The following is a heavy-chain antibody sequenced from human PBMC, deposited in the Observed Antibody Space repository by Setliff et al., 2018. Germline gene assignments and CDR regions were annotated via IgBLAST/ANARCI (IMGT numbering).Heavy chain of an antibody. Sequence: GASVKVSCKASGGTFSSYAISWVRQAPGQGLEWMGGIIPILRTADYAQKFQGRVTVTTDESTSTAYMELSSLRSEDTAVYYCATARGSDILTGKGHYYYGMDVWGQGTTVTVSS. CDR1: GGTFSSYA. D-gene: IGHD3-9*01. CDR2: IIPILRTA. CDR3: ATARGSDILTGKGHYYYGMDV. V-gene: IGHV1-69*05. J-gene: IGHJ6*02.